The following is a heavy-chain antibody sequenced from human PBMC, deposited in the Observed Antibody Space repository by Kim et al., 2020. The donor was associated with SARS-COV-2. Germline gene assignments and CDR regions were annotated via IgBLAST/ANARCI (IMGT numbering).Heavy chain of an antibody. D-gene: IGHD3-9*01. J-gene: IGHJ4*02. V-gene: IGHV3-30*18. CDR1: GFTFSSYG. Sequence: GGSLRLSCAASGFTFSSYGMHWVRQAPGKGLEWVAVISYDGSNKYYADSVKGRFTISRDNSKNTLYLQMNSLRAEDTAVYYCAKDNGFVAYYDILTGTYYFDYWGQGTLVTVSS. CDR3: AKDNGFVAYYDILTGTYYFDY. CDR2: ISYDGSNK.